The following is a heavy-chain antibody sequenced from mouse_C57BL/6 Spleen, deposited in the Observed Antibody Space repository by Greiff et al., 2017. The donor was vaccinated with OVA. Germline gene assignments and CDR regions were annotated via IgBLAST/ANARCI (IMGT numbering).Heavy chain of an antibody. Sequence: QVQLQQPGAELVKPGASVKLSCKASGYTFTSYWMPWVKQRPGQGLEWIGMIHPNSGSTNYNEKFKSKATLTVDKYSSPAYMQLSSLTSEDSAVYYCARHYGSSRGYCDVWGTGTTVTVSS. CDR3: ARHYGSSRGYCDV. D-gene: IGHD1-1*01. CDR1: GYTFTSYW. CDR2: IHPNSGST. V-gene: IGHV1-64*01. J-gene: IGHJ1*03.